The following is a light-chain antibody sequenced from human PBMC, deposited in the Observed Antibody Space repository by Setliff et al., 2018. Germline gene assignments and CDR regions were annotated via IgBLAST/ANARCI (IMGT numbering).Light chain of an antibody. CDR1: SSDVGGYNDVFRYNY. CDR2: EVT. CDR3: SSYVGGNNVV. J-gene: IGLJ1*01. Sequence: QSALTQPPSASGSPGQSVTISCTGASSDVGGYNDVFRYNYVSWYQQYPGKAPKLLISEVTRRPSGVPDRFSGSKSGNTASLTVSGLQAEDEADYYCSSYVGGNNVVFGSGTKGTVL. V-gene: IGLV2-8*01.